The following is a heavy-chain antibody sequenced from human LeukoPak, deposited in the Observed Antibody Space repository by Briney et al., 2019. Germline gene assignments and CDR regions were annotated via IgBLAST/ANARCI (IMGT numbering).Heavy chain of an antibody. CDR1: GFTFSSYA. D-gene: IGHD6-13*01. V-gene: IGHV3-30-3*02. Sequence: PGRSLRLSCAASGFTFSSYAMHWVRQAPGKGLEWVAVISYDGSNKYYADSVKGRFTISRDNSKNTLYLQMNSLRAEDTAVYYCAKEGIAAAGKRPRFDPWGQGTLVTVSS. CDR2: ISYDGSNK. J-gene: IGHJ5*02. CDR3: AKEGIAAAGKRPRFDP.